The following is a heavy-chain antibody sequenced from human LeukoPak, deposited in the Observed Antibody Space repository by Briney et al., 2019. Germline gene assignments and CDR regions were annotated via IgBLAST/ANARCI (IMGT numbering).Heavy chain of an antibody. J-gene: IGHJ4*02. CDR1: GFTFSSYE. CDR2: ISSSGSTI. Sequence: GGSPRLSCAASGFTFSSYEMNWVRQAPGKGLEWVSYISSSGSTIYYADSVKGRFTISRDNAKNSLYLQMNSLRAEDTAVYYCARDSPPGDTAMGLDYWGQGTLVTVSS. D-gene: IGHD5-18*01. V-gene: IGHV3-48*03. CDR3: ARDSPPGDTAMGLDY.